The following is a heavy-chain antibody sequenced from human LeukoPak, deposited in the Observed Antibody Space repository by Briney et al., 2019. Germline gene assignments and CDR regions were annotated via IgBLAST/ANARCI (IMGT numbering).Heavy chain of an antibody. J-gene: IGHJ4*02. CDR2: ISSSSSYI. V-gene: IGHV3-21*01. Sequence: PGGSLRLSCAASGFTFSGHNMNWVRQAPGKGLEWVSSISSSSSYIYYADSVKGRFTISRDNAKNSLYLQMNSLRAEDTAVYYCAGESRQWLVLGGVDYWGQGTLVTVSS. CDR3: AGESRQWLVLGGVDY. CDR1: GFTFSGHN. D-gene: IGHD6-19*01.